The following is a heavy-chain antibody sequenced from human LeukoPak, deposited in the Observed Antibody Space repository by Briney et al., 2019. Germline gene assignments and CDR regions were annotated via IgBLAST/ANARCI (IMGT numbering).Heavy chain of an antibody. CDR3: ARDNYSNYEYYYYGMDV. D-gene: IGHD4-11*01. J-gene: IGHJ6*02. CDR1: GGSISSGGYY. V-gene: IGHV4-31*03. CDR2: IYYSGST. Sequence: SETLSLTCTVSGGSISSGGYYWSWIRQHPGKGLEWIGYIYYSGSTHYNPSLKSRVTISVDTSKNQFSLKLSSVTAADTAVYYCARDNYSNYEYYYYGMDVWGQGTTVTVSS.